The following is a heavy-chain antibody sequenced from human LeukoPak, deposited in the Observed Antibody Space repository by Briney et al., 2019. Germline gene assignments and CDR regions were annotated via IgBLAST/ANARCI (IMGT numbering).Heavy chain of an antibody. CDR2: ISSSSSYI. CDR3: ERTPFPMSHSSGYVDY. D-gene: IGHD3-22*01. J-gene: IGHJ4*02. CDR1: GFTFSSYS. V-gene: IGHV3-21*01. Sequence: PGGSLRLSCAASGFTFSSYSMNWVRQAPGRGLEWVSSISSSSSYIYYADSVKGRFTISRDNAKNSLYLQMNSLRAEDTAVYYCERTPFPMSHSSGYVDYWGQGTLVTVSS.